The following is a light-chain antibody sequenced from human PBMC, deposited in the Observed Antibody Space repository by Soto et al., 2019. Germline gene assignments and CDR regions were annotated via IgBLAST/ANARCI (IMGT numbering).Light chain of an antibody. CDR1: QSVGIY. CDR2: DAT. J-gene: IGKJ4*01. V-gene: IGKV3-11*01. Sequence: VLTQSPVTLSLSPGETATLFCKASQSVGIYLGWFQQKPGQAPRVLIYDATNRAGGVPDRFSGSGSGTDFTRPISGLEAEDSAVYYCQQRDIWPPLTFGGGTKLEIK. CDR3: QQRDIWPPLT.